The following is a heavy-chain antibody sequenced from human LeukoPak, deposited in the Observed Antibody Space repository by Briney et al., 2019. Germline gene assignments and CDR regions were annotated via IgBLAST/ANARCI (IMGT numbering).Heavy chain of an antibody. J-gene: IGHJ4*02. Sequence: SETLSLTCTVSGGSISSYYWSWIRQPPGKGLEWIGYIYYSGSTNYKPSLKSRVTISVETSKNQFSLKLRSVTAADTAVYYCARVICSGGSCRFDYWGQGTLVTVSS. CDR3: ARVICSGGSCRFDY. CDR1: GGSISSYY. D-gene: IGHD2-15*01. V-gene: IGHV4-59*01. CDR2: IYYSGST.